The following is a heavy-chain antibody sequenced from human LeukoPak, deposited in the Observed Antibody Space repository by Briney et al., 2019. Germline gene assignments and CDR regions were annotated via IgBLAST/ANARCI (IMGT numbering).Heavy chain of an antibody. J-gene: IGHJ5*02. CDR3: AREGGRPTDWFDP. V-gene: IGHV3-74*01. D-gene: IGHD1-26*01. Sequence: GGSLRLSCAASGVNFSSYWMHWVRQAPGKGLVWVSRINSDGSSTSYADSVKGRFTISRDNAKNTLYLQMNSLRAEDTAVYYCAREGGRPTDWFDPWGQGTLVTVSS. CDR1: GVNFSSYW. CDR2: INSDGSST.